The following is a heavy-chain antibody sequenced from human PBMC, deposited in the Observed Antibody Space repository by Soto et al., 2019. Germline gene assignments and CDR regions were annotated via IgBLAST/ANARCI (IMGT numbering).Heavy chain of an antibody. Sequence: QVQLMESGGGVVKPGGSRRLSCAASGFTFSNYGRPWVRQAPGKGLEWVAVIWYDGNNKYYADSVKGRFTISRDNSNNTLYVQMTSLRAEDTAVYYCARGLHSLFDYWGQGTLVTVSS. V-gene: IGHV3-33*01. J-gene: IGHJ4*02. D-gene: IGHD2-21*01. CDR3: ARGLHSLFDY. CDR1: GFTFSNYG. CDR2: IWYDGNNK.